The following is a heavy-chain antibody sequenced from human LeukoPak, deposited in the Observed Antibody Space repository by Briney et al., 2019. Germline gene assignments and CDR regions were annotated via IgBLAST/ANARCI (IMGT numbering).Heavy chain of an antibody. CDR3: AKEAVGGSYFFNYYGMDV. Sequence: GGSLRLSCAASGYTFSSYGMHWVRQAPGKGLEWVAFIRFDGTIKDYADSVKGRFTISRDNSKNTLYLQMNSLRAEDTAVYYCAKEAVGGSYFFNYYGMDVWGQGTTVTVSS. D-gene: IGHD1-26*01. V-gene: IGHV3-30*02. CDR2: IRFDGTIK. CDR1: GYTFSSYG. J-gene: IGHJ6*02.